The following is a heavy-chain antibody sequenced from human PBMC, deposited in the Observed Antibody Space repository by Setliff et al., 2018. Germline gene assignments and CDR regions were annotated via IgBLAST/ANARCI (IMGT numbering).Heavy chain of an antibody. CDR1: GYTFTSYG. CDR2: ISAYNGNT. J-gene: IGHJ4*02. D-gene: IGHD2-15*01. V-gene: IGHV1-18*01. CDR3: ARAVGYCSGGSCYKGDDY. Sequence: ASVKVSCKASGYTFTSYGISWVRQAPGQGLEWMAWISAYNGNTNYAQKLQGRVTMTTDTSTNTAYMEVRSLGSDDTAMYYCARAVGYCSGGSCYKGDDYWGQGTLVTVSS.